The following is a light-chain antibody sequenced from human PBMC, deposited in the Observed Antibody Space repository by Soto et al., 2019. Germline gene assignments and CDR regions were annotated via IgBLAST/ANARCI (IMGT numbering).Light chain of an antibody. Sequence: VQMTQSPSMLSAFVGDRITITCRASQSISSWWAWYQQKPVKAPMLLIYKASSLQSEVPARFSGSGSGTEFTLIISSLQPADFATYYCQEYNSYSSITFGQGTRLEIK. CDR2: KAS. CDR1: QSISSW. J-gene: IGKJ5*01. V-gene: IGKV1-5*03. CDR3: QEYNSYSSIT.